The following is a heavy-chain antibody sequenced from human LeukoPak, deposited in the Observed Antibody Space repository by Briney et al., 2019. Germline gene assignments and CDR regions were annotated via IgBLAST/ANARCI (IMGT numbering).Heavy chain of an antibody. Sequence: SVKVSCKASGGTFSSYAISWVRQAPGQGLEWMGGIIPIFGTANYAQKFQGRVTITADESTSTAYMELSSLRSEDTAVYYCARSISPFRYYDSSGYYPFDYWGQGTLVTVPS. CDR3: ARSISPFRYYDSSGYYPFDY. CDR2: IIPIFGTA. D-gene: IGHD3-22*01. J-gene: IGHJ4*02. V-gene: IGHV1-69*13. CDR1: GGTFSSYA.